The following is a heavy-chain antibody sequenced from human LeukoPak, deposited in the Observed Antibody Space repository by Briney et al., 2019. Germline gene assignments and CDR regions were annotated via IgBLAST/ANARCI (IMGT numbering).Heavy chain of an antibody. J-gene: IGHJ3*02. CDR3: AGSWSPYDAFDI. CDR1: EFTFSSYW. V-gene: IGHV3-7*01. CDR2: IKQDGSEK. Sequence: GGSLSLSCAASEFTFSSYWMSWVRQAPGKGLEWVANIKQDGSEKYYVDSVKGRFTISRDNAKNSLYLQMNSLRAEDTAVYYCAGSWSPYDAFDIRGQGTMVTVSS. D-gene: IGHD6-13*01.